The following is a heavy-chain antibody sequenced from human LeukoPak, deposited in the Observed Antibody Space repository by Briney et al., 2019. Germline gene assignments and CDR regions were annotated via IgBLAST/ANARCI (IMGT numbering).Heavy chain of an antibody. Sequence: KPSETLFLTCTVSGGSISSYYWSWIRQPPGKGLEWIGYIYYSGSTNYNPSLKSRVTISVDTSKNQFSLKLSSVTAADTAVCYCASGSYSSGWYYGGAFDIWGQGTMVTVSS. D-gene: IGHD6-19*01. CDR2: IYYSGST. J-gene: IGHJ3*02. CDR1: GGSISSYY. V-gene: IGHV4-59*01. CDR3: ASGSYSSGWYYGGAFDI.